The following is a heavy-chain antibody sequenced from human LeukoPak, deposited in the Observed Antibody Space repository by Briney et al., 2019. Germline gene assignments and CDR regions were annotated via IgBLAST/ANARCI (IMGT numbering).Heavy chain of an antibody. CDR3: AKDYLGQMVMFDV. J-gene: IGHJ3*01. D-gene: IGHD6-13*01. CDR1: GFTFRSYA. Sequence: GGSLRLSCVASGFTFRSYAMSWVRQAPGKGLEWVSSVIGDGETAFYADSVKGRFSVSRDNSRNTLSLTMNRLRVEDTALYYCAKDYLGQMVMFDVWGQGTMVTVSS. V-gene: IGHV3-23*01. CDR2: VIGDGETA.